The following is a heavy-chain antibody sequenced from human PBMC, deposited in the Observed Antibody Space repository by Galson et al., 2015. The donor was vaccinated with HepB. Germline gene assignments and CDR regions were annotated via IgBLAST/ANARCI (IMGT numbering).Heavy chain of an antibody. CDR2: INTYNGNT. J-gene: IGHJ4*02. CDR3: VRDLTIVGHYAGY. Sequence: SVKVSCKASGYSFTNYGTNWVRQAPGQGLEWMGWINTYNGNTNYAQRVQDRVTLTTDTSARTVYMELRSLRSDDTAVYYCVRDLTIVGHYAGYWGQGTLVTVSS. V-gene: IGHV1-18*01. CDR1: GYSFTNYG. D-gene: IGHD1-26*01.